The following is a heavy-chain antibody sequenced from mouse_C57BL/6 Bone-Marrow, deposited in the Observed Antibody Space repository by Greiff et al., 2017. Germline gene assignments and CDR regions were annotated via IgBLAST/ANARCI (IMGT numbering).Heavy chain of an antibody. Sequence: QVQLQQPGAELVKPGASVKLSCKASGYTFTSYWMHWVKQRPGQGLEWIGMIHPNSGSTNYNEKFKSKATLTVDKSSSTAYMQLSSLTSEDSAVYYCAREGYYGYDDPYWYFDVGGTGTTVTVSS. CDR3: AREGYYGYDDPYWYFDV. J-gene: IGHJ1*03. V-gene: IGHV1-64*01. D-gene: IGHD2-2*01. CDR1: GYTFTSYW. CDR2: IHPNSGST.